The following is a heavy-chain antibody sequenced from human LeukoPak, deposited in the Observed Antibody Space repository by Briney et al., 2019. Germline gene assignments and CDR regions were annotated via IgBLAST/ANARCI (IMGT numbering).Heavy chain of an antibody. Sequence: GGSLRLSCAASGFTFSSYWMHWVRHAPGKGLVWVSRINSDGSGTTYADSVKGRFTISRDNAKNTLYLQMNSLRAEDTAMYYCARGYSSSSGHGMDVWGQGTTVTVSS. D-gene: IGHD6-6*01. CDR2: INSDGSGT. V-gene: IGHV3-74*01. J-gene: IGHJ6*02. CDR3: ARGYSSSSGHGMDV. CDR1: GFTFSSYW.